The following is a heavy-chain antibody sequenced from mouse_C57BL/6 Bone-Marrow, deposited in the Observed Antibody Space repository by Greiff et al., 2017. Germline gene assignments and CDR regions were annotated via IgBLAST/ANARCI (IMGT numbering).Heavy chain of an antibody. CDR2: INYDGSST. Sequence: EVMLVESEGGLVQPGSSMKLSCTASGFTFSDYYMAWVRQVPEKGLEWVANINYDGSSTYYLDSLKSRFIISRDNAKNILYLQMSSLKSEDTATYYCASEGYRYFDVWGKGTTVTVSS. CDR1: GFTFSDYY. V-gene: IGHV5-16*01. J-gene: IGHJ1*03. CDR3: ASEGYRYFDV.